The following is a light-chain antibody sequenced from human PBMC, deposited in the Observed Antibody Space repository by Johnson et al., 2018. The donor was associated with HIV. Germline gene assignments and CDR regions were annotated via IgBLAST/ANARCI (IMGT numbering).Light chain of an antibody. J-gene: IGLJ1*01. Sequence: QSVLTQPPSVSAAPGQKVTISCSGSTSKIGNNYVSWYQHLPGAAPKLLIYDNNKRPSGIPGRFSGSKSGTSATLGITGLQTGDEADYYCGTLDSSLSSYVFGIGTKVTVL. CDR1: TSKIGNNY. CDR3: GTLDSSLSSYV. CDR2: DNN. V-gene: IGLV1-51*01.